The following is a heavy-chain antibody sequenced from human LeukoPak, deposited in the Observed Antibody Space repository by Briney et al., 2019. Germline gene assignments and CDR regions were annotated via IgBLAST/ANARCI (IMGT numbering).Heavy chain of an antibody. CDR1: GFTFSSYA. J-gene: IGHJ4*02. Sequence: QPGGSLRLSCAASGFTFSSYAMSWVRQAPGKGLEWVPLIYGDITTYYADSVKGRFTISRDNSKNTVYLQMSSLRAEDTAVYYCARGWKLWEYDFWGQGTLVTVSS. V-gene: IGHV3-23*03. D-gene: IGHD3-10*01. CDR2: IYGDITT. CDR3: ARGWKLWEYDF.